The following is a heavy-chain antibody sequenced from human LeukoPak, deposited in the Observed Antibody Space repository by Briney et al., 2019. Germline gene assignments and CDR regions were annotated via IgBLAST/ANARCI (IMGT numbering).Heavy chain of an antibody. CDR2: IYTSGST. CDR1: GGSISSGSYY. V-gene: IGHV4-61*02. CDR3: ARVTIFGVVFDP. J-gene: IGHJ5*02. Sequence: PSQTLSLTCTVSGGSISSGSYYWSWIRQPAGKGLEWIGRIYTSGSTNYNPSLKSRVTISVDTSQNQFSLKLTSVTAADTAVYYCARVTIFGVVFDPWGQGTLVTASS. D-gene: IGHD3-3*01.